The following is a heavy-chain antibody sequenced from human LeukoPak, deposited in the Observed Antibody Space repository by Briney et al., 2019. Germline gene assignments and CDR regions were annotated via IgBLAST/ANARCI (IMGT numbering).Heavy chain of an antibody. Sequence: GGSLRLSCAGSGFIFSDFYMSWIRQAPGKGLEWVSLIYSSSDYIYYADSVKGRFTISRDNAKNSLYLQMNSLRAEDTAVYYCARSQWNPGKTTQTTWGQGTLVTVSS. D-gene: IGHD1-1*01. CDR2: IYSSSDYI. CDR1: GFIFSDFY. J-gene: IGHJ5*02. CDR3: ARSQWNPGKTTQTT. V-gene: IGHV3-11*01.